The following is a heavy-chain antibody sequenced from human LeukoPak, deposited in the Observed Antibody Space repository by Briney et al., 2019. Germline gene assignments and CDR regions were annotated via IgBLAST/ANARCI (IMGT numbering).Heavy chain of an antibody. Sequence: PSETLSLTCAVYGGSFSGYYWSWIRQPPGKGLEWIGEINHSGSTNYNPSLKSRVTISVDTSKNQFSLKLSSVTAADTAVYYCARQDCSGGSCYFAYWGQGTLVTVSS. J-gene: IGHJ4*02. D-gene: IGHD2-15*01. CDR3: ARQDCSGGSCYFAY. V-gene: IGHV4-34*01. CDR1: GGSFSGYY. CDR2: INHSGST.